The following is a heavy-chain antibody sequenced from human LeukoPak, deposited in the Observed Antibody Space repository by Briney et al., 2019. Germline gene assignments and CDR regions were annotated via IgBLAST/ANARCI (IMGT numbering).Heavy chain of an antibody. CDR3: ASLWEYYFDH. D-gene: IGHD1-26*01. V-gene: IGHV4-34*01. J-gene: IGHJ4*02. CDR1: GGSFSGYY. CDR2: INHSGST. Sequence: SETLSLTCAVYGGSFSGYYWSWIRQPPGKGLEWIGEINHSGSTNYNPSLKSRVTISVDTSKNQFSLKLSSVTAADTAVYYCASLWEYYFDHWGQGAQVTVSS.